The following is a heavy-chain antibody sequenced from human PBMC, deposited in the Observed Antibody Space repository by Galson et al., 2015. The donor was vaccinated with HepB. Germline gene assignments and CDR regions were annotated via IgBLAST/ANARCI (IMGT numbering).Heavy chain of an antibody. CDR2: ISYDGSSK. D-gene: IGHD3-10*01. CDR3: AKTTVLIGSDYYYYMDV. CDR1: GFTFSSYG. Sequence: SLRLSCAASGFTFSSYGMHWVRQAPGKGLEWVAVISYDGSSKYYADSVKGRFTISRDNSKNTLYLQMNSLRAEDTAVYYCAKTTVLIGSDYYYYMDVWGKGTTVTVSS. V-gene: IGHV3-30*18. J-gene: IGHJ6*03.